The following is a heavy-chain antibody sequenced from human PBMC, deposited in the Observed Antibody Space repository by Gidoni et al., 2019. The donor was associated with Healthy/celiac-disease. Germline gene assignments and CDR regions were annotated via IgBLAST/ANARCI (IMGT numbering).Heavy chain of an antibody. D-gene: IGHD5-18*01. CDR1: GGSISSGDYY. CDR3: ARDRPGSSDSYGLRGGLSNWFDP. Sequence: QVQLQESGPGLVKPSQTLSLTCTVSGGSISSGDYYWSWIRQPPGKGLEWIGYIYYSGSTYYNPSLKSRVTISVDTSKNQFSLKLSSVTAADTAVYYCARDRPGSSDSYGLRGGLSNWFDPWGQGTLVTVSS. J-gene: IGHJ5*02. V-gene: IGHV4-30-4*01. CDR2: IYYSGST.